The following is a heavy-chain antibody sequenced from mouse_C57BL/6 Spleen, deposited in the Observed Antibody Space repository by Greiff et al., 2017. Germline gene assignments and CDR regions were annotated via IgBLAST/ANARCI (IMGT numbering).Heavy chain of an antibody. CDR3: ARNYGSSPADY. D-gene: IGHD1-1*01. CDR2: ISSGSSTI. CDR1: GFTFSDYG. V-gene: IGHV5-17*01. Sequence: EVQVVESGGGLVKPGGSLKLSCAASGFTFSDYGMHWVRQAPEKGLGWVAYISSGSSTIYYAATVTGRFTISRDNAKNTLFLQMTSLRSEDTAMYYCARNYGSSPADYWGQGTTLTVSS. J-gene: IGHJ2*01.